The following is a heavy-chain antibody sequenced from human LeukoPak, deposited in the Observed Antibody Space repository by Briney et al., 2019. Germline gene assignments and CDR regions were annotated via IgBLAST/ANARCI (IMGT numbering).Heavy chain of an antibody. CDR1: GGSFSGYY. CDR3: ARGPNRYSSSWWGY. D-gene: IGHD6-13*01. CDR2: INHSGST. J-gene: IGHJ4*02. V-gene: IGHV4-34*01. Sequence: SETLSLTCAVYGGSFSGYYWSWIRQPPGKGLEWIGEINHSGSTNYNPSLKSRVTISVDTSKNQFSLKLSSVTAMDTAVYYCARGPNRYSSSWWGYWGQGTLVTVSS.